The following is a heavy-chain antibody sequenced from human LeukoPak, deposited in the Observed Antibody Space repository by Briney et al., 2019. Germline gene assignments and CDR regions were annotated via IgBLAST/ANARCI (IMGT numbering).Heavy chain of an antibody. CDR3: AREFGHCYGDNCFYFFDT. J-gene: IGHJ4*02. V-gene: IGHV1-18*01. CDR2: INTNKGDT. CDR1: GYTLTNYN. Sequence: ASVKVSCKASGYTLTNYNIGWVRQPPGQALEWMGWINTNKGDTLYAQKLQGRVTMTADTSTNTAYMELRSLRFDDTAVYYCAREFGHCYGDNCFYFFDTWGQGFRVTVSS. D-gene: IGHD4-23*01.